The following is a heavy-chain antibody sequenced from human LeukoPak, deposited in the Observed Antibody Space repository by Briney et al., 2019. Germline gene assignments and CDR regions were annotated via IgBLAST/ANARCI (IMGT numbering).Heavy chain of an antibody. D-gene: IGHD3-22*01. Sequence: GGSLRLSCAASGCSFSSFSMNWVRQAPGKGLEWVSYISGGSSFTYYVDSVKGRFTISRDSAKNSLYLQMNSLRAEDTALYDCARGLQYYYDSSGYPWSWFDPWGQGTLVTVSS. CDR3: ARGLQYYYDSSGYPWSWFDP. CDR2: ISGGSSFT. CDR1: GCSFSSFS. V-gene: IGHV3-21*04. J-gene: IGHJ5*02.